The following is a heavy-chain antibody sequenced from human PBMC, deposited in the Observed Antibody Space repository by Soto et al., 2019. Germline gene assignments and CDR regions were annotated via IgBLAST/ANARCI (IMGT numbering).Heavy chain of an antibody. V-gene: IGHV1-58*01. Sequence: SVKVSCKASGFTFTSSAVQWVRQARGQRLEWIGWIVVGSGNTNYAQKFQERVTITRDMSTSTAYMELSSLRSEDTAVYYCAAALNDYGDYDDYWGQGTLVTVS. J-gene: IGHJ4*02. D-gene: IGHD4-17*01. CDR3: AAALNDYGDYDDY. CDR2: IVVGSGNT. CDR1: GFTFTSSA.